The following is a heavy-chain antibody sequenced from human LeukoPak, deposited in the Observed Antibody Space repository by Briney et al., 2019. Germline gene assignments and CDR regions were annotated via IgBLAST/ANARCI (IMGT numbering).Heavy chain of an antibody. Sequence: GGSLRLSCAASGFTFSSYAMSWVRQAPGKGLEWVSAISGSGGSTYYADSVKGRFTISRDNSKNTLYLQMNSLRAEDTAVYYCAKMDLHIGYYYDSSGYYYVDYWGQGTLVTVSS. J-gene: IGHJ4*02. CDR2: ISGSGGST. V-gene: IGHV3-23*01. CDR3: AKMDLHIGYYYDSSGYYYVDY. CDR1: GFTFSSYA. D-gene: IGHD3-22*01.